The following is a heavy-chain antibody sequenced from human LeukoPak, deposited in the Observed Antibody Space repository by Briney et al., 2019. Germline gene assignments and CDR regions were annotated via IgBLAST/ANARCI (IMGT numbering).Heavy chain of an antibody. V-gene: IGHV4-4*07. Sequence: SETLSLTCTVSGDSISSYYCIWIRQPAGKGLEYIGRIYSTGSTNYNPSLKSRVTMSVDTSKNHFSLKLSSVTAADTAVYYCATTTSILAFDIWGQGTMVTVSS. CDR3: ATTTSILAFDI. D-gene: IGHD3-3*01. CDR2: IYSTGST. CDR1: GDSISSYY. J-gene: IGHJ3*02.